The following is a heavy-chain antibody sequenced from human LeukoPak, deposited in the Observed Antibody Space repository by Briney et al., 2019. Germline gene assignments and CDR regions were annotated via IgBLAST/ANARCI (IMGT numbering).Heavy chain of an antibody. CDR3: ARDRSGYAFDI. D-gene: IGHD6-19*01. CDR1: GGPFSSYT. CDR2: IIPILGIA. Sequence: SVKVSCKASGGPFSSYTISWVRQAPEQGLEWMGRIIPILGIANYAQKFQGRVTITADKSTSTAYMELSSLRSEDTAVYYCARDRSGYAFDIWGQGTMVTVSS. V-gene: IGHV1-69*04. J-gene: IGHJ3*02.